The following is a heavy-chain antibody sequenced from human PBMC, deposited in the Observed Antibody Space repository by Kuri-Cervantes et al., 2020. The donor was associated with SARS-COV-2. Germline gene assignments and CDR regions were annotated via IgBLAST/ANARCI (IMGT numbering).Heavy chain of an antibody. Sequence: SCAASGFTFSSYAMSWVRQPPGKGLEWIGEIYHSGSTNYNPSLKSRVTISVDKSKNQFSLKLSSVTAADTAVYYCARWGGQPDSSGPNELWGQGTLVTVSS. J-gene: IGHJ4*02. CDR2: IYHSGST. CDR1: GFTFSSYAM. D-gene: IGHD3-22*01. V-gene: IGHV4-4*02. CDR3: ARWGGQPDSSGPNEL.